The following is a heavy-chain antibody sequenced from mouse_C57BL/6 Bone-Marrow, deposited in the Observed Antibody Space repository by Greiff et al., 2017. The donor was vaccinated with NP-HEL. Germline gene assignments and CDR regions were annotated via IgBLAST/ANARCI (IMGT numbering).Heavy chain of an antibody. V-gene: IGHV5-6*02. CDR1: GFTFSSYG. D-gene: IGHD4-1*01. J-gene: IGHJ2*01. CDR2: ISSGGSYT. Sequence: EVKLVVESGGDLVKPGGSLKLSCAASGFTFSSYGMSWVRQTPDKRLEWVATISSGGSYTYYPDSVKGRFTISRDNAKNTLYLQMSSLKSEDTAMYYCARLGRGYFDYWGQGTTLTVSS. CDR3: ARLGRGYFDY.